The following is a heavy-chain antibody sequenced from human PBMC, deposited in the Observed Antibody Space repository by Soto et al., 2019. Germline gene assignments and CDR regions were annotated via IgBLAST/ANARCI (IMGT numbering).Heavy chain of an antibody. Sequence: PGADLTLSCVPSRLSSSRYWMAWVRPAPWTGLERVSNIKQDGSEKNYVDSVKGRFTISRDNAQNILYLQLTSLRAEDTAVYYCARRPDTRWGQGTLVT. CDR2: IKQDGSEK. D-gene: IGHD3-3*01. V-gene: IGHV3-7*05. CDR3: ARRPDTR. J-gene: IGHJ4*02. CDR1: RLSSSRYW.